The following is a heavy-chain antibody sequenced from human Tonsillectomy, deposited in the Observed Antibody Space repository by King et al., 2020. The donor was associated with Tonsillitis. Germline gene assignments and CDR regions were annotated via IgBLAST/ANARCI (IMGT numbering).Heavy chain of an antibody. CDR1: GFTFSDYA. D-gene: IGHD3-3*01. CDR2: ISGSGAST. J-gene: IGHJ4*02. V-gene: IGHV3-23*04. CDR3: AILLVVIIY. Sequence: VQLVESGGGLVQPGGSLRLSCTASGFTFSDYAMTWVRQAPGKGLEWISAISGSGASTYYADSVKGRFTISRENSKNTLYLQMNSLRAEDTAVYYCAILLVVIIYWGQGTLVTVSS.